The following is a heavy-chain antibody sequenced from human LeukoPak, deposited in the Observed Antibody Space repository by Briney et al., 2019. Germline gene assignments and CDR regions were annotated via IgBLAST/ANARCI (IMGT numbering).Heavy chain of an antibody. CDR1: GYKLSRNG. Sequence: PGGSLRLSCVASGYKLSRNGMHWVRQAPGKGLEWEAFMRYDATKAFYGDSVRGRFTISRDDSKNTLYLQMNNLRHEDSAVYFCARDFDDINGDYYYIPDFWGQGVLVTVSS. D-gene: IGHD3-22*01. V-gene: IGHV3-30*02. CDR2: MRYDATKA. CDR3: ARDFDDINGDYYYIPDF. J-gene: IGHJ4*02.